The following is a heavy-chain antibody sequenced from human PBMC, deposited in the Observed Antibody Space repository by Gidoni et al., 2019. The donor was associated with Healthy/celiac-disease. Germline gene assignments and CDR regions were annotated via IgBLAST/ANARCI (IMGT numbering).Heavy chain of an antibody. CDR1: VFAWSSCS. CDR2: SSSSSSYI. CDR3: ARGGYSIPHYGMDV. J-gene: IGHJ6*02. Sequence: EVPLGASGGRLVTPGAALRLSGSACVFAWSSCSMTWVRQAAVKGLEWVSSSSSSSSYIYDEDSVKGRFTISRDNAKNSLYLKMNSLRDEATAVYYCARGGYSIPHYGMDVWGQGTTVTVSS. D-gene: IGHD4-4*01. V-gene: IGHV3-21*01.